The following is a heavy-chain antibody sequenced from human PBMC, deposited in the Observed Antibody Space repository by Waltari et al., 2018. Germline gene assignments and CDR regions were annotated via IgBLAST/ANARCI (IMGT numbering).Heavy chain of an antibody. D-gene: IGHD3-3*01. J-gene: IGHJ4*02. CDR3: ARRITIFGVAPTPDYFDY. CDR2: IYHSGSN. Sequence: QVQLQESGPGLVKPSGTLSLTCAVSGGSISRSNWWRWVRQPPGKGLEWIGEIYHSGSNNYNPSLKSRVTISVDKSKNQFSLKLSSVTAADTAVYYCARRITIFGVAPTPDYFDYWGQGTLVTVSS. V-gene: IGHV4-4*02. CDR1: GGSISRSNW.